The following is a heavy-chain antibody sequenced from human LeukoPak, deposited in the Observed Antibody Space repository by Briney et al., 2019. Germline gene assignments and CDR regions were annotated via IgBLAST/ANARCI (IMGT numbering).Heavy chain of an antibody. CDR2: IYTSGST. CDR3: ARHEYSSSPDY. V-gene: IGHV4-61*02. J-gene: IGHJ4*02. CDR1: GGSISSGSYY. Sequence: SETLSLTCTVSGGSISSGSYYWSWIRQPAGKGLEWIGRIYTSGSTNYSPSLKSRVTISVDTSKNQFSLKLSSVTAADTAVYYCARHEYSSSPDYWGQGTLVTVSS. D-gene: IGHD6-13*01.